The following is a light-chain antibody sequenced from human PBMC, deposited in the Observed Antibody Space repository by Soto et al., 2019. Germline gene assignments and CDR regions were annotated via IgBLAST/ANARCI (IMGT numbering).Light chain of an antibody. Sequence: ATQMTQSPSSLSASVGDRVTIACRASQGIRTELGWYQQKAGEAPKLLIYAASTLQSGVPPRFSGSGSGTDFTLTISSLQPEDFATYYCLQDYDYPRTFGQGTRLEIK. CDR3: LQDYDYPRT. J-gene: IGKJ5*01. CDR2: AAS. V-gene: IGKV1-6*01. CDR1: QGIRTE.